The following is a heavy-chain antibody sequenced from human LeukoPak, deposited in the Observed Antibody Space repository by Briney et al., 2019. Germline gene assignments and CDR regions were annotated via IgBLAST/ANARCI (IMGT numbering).Heavy chain of an antibody. V-gene: IGHV4-4*02. Sequence: TSETLSLTCAVSGGSISSSNWWSWVRQPPGKGLEWIGEIYHSGSTNYNPSLKSRVTISVDRSKNQFSLKLSSVTAADTAVYYCARASSSSWQYNWFDPWGQGTLVTVSS. CDR2: IYHSGST. J-gene: IGHJ5*02. CDR1: GGSISSSNW. CDR3: ARASSSSWQYNWFDP. D-gene: IGHD6-13*01.